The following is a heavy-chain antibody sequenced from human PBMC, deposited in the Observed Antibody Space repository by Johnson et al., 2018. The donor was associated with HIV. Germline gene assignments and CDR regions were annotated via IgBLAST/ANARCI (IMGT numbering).Heavy chain of an antibody. CDR2: ISYDGSNK. CDR3: ARVVSDYNFWSGGRAFDI. CDR1: GFTFSSYD. Sequence: QVQLVESGGGLVQPGGSLRLSCAASGFTFSSYDMHWVRQAPGKGLEWVAVISYDGSNKYYADSVKGRFTISRDNSKNTLYLQMNSLRAEDTAVYYCARVVSDYNFWSGGRAFDIWGQGTMVTVSS. J-gene: IGHJ3*02. V-gene: IGHV3-30-3*01. D-gene: IGHD3-3*01.